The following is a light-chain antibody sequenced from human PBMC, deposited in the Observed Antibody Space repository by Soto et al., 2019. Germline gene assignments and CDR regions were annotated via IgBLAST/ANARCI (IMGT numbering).Light chain of an antibody. CDR3: AAWNEGLSGFV. Sequence: QSALTQPPSTSRTPGQRVTISCSGSSSDIGSNAVYWYQQLPGTAPKLLIYRNNQRPSGVPDRFSGTKSGTSASLAISGLRSEDEADYYCAAWNEGLSGFVFGTGTKVTVL. CDR1: SSDIGSNA. J-gene: IGLJ1*01. CDR2: RNN. V-gene: IGLV1-47*01.